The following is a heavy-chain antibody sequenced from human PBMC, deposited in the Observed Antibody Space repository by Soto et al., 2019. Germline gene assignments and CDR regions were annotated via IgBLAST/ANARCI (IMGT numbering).Heavy chain of an antibody. Sequence: SVKVSCKASGFTFTSSAVQWVRQARGQRLEWIGWIVVGSGNTNYAQKFQERVTTTRDMSTSTAYMELSSLRSEDTAVYYCAADPGAGTYYYYYGMDVWGQGTTVTVSS. CDR2: IVVGSGNT. CDR1: GFTFTSSA. CDR3: AADPGAGTYYYYYGMDV. J-gene: IGHJ6*02. V-gene: IGHV1-58*01. D-gene: IGHD1-1*01.